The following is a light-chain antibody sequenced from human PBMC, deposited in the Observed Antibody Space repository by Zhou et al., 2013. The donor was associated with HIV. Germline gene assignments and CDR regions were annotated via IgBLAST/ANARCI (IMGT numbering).Light chain of an antibody. CDR3: LQRHSYPRT. CDR1: QGIGND. Sequence: DIQMTQSPSSLSASVGDRLTITCRASQGIGNDLSWYQHKPGKAPKLLIYAASSLQSGVPSRFSGSGSGTDFTFAISSLQPEDFATYYCLQRHSYPRTFGQGTKVEIK. J-gene: IGKJ1*01. V-gene: IGKV1-17*01. CDR2: AAS.